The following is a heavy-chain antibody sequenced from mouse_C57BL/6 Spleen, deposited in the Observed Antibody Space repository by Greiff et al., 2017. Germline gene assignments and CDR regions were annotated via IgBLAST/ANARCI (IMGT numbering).Heavy chain of an antibody. CDR3: AREGLPYYFDY. D-gene: IGHD5-5*01. V-gene: IGHV1-80*01. Sequence: QVQLQQSGAELVKPGASVKISCKASGYAFSSYWMNWVKQRPGKGLEWIGQIYPGDGDTNYNGKFKGKATVTADKSSSTAYMQLSSLTSEDSAVYFCAREGLPYYFDYWGQGTTLTVSS. J-gene: IGHJ2*01. CDR2: IYPGDGDT. CDR1: GYAFSSYW.